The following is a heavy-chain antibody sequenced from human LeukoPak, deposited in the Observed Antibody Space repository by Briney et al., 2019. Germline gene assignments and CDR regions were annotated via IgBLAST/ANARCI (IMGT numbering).Heavy chain of an antibody. Sequence: GGSLRLSCAASGFTFSNSAMHWVRQAPGRGLEWVAVLSSDGSDKYCPTSVKGRFTISRDNPKNTLYLQMNSLRTEDTAVYFCAKVGYYYDTSDYYRLPFGYWGQGTLVTVSS. CDR1: GFTFSNSA. D-gene: IGHD3-22*01. V-gene: IGHV3-30*18. J-gene: IGHJ4*02. CDR2: LSSDGSDK. CDR3: AKVGYYYDTSDYYRLPFGY.